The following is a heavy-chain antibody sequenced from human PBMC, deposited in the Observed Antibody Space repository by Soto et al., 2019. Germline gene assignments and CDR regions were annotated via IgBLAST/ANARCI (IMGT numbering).Heavy chain of an antibody. CDR3: ARARWGSYSAAFDI. V-gene: IGHV1-8*01. CDR1: GYTFTSYD. CDR2: MNPNSGDT. D-gene: IGHD3-16*01. Sequence: GASVKVSCKASGYTFTSYDINWVRQATGQGLEWMGWMNPNSGDTGYAQKFQGRVTMTRNTSISTAYMELSSLRSEDTAVYYCARARWGSYSAAFDIWSQGTMVTVSS. J-gene: IGHJ3*02.